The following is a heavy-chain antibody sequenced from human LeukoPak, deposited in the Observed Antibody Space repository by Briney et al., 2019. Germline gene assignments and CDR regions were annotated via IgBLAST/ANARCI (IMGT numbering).Heavy chain of an antibody. CDR1: GGSISSSSYY. V-gene: IGHV4-30-4*08. J-gene: IGHJ4*02. D-gene: IGHD3-3*01. CDR2: IYYSGST. CDR3: ASSIFGVVNFDY. Sequence: PSETLSLTCTVSGGSISSSSYYWGWIRQPPGKGLEWIGYIYYSGSTYYNPSLKSRVTISVDTSKNQFSLKLSSVTAADTAVYYCASSIFGVVNFDYWGQGTLVTVSS.